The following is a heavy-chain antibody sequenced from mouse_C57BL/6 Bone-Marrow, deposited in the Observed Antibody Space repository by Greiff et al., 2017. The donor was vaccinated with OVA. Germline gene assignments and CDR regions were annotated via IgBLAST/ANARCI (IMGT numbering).Heavy chain of an antibody. Sequence: EVKLEESGGGLVKPGGSLKLSCAASGFTFSSYAMSWVRQTPEKRLEWVATISDGGSYTYYPDNVKGRFTISRDNAKNNLYLQMSHLKSEDTAMYYCASLWLRRGRYYAMDYWGQGTSVTVSS. J-gene: IGHJ4*01. CDR3: ASLWLRRGRYYAMDY. D-gene: IGHD2-2*01. CDR1: GFTFSSYA. V-gene: IGHV5-4*03. CDR2: ISDGGSYT.